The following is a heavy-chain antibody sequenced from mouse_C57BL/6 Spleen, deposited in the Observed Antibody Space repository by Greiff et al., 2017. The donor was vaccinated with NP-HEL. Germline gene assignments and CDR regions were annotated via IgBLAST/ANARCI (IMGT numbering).Heavy chain of an antibody. CDR1: GYTFTSYG. V-gene: IGHV1-81*01. CDR2: IYPRSGNT. CDR3: AREGDGYPDY. Sequence: VQLVESGAELARPGASVKLSCKASGYTFTSYGISWVKQRTGQGLEWIGEIYPRSGNTYYNEKFKGKATLTADKSSSTAYMELRSLTSEDSAVYFCAREGDGYPDYWGQGTTLTVSS. D-gene: IGHD2-3*01. J-gene: IGHJ2*01.